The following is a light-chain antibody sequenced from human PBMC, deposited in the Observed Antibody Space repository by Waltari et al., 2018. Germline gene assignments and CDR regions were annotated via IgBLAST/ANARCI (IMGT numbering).Light chain of an antibody. J-gene: IGKJ4*01. Sequence: DVQLTQSPSFLSASVGDRVTVTCRGSQGINNYVAWYQQKAGKAPKLLIYAASLLYSGVPSRFTGSGSGTEFTLTISSLQPEDFATYYCQQLNSYPQTFGGGTKVEIK. CDR3: QQLNSYPQT. V-gene: IGKV1-9*01. CDR2: AAS. CDR1: QGINNY.